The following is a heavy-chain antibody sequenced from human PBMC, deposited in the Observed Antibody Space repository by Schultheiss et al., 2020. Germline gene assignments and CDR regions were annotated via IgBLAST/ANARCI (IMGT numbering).Heavy chain of an antibody. CDR2: IWYDGSNK. Sequence: GGSLRLSCAASGFTFSSYGMHWVRQAPGKGLEWVAVIWYDGSNKYYADSVKGRFTISRDDSKNTLYLQMNSLRAEDTAVYYCASVALVVVVPAAPGYWGQGTLVTVSS. D-gene: IGHD2-2*01. J-gene: IGHJ4*02. CDR1: GFTFSSYG. V-gene: IGHV3-33*01. CDR3: ASVALVVVVPAAPGY.